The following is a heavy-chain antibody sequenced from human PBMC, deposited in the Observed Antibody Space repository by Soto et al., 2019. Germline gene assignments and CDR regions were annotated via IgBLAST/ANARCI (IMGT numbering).Heavy chain of an antibody. J-gene: IGHJ4*02. CDR1: GFSLSNARMG. CDR3: ARISSTGFLEWAALDY. D-gene: IGHD3-3*01. Sequence: ESGPTLVNPTETLTLTCTVSGFSLSNARMGVSWIRQPPGKALEWLAHIFSNDEKSYSTSLKSRLTISKDTSKSQVVLTMTNMDPVDTATYYCARISSTGFLEWAALDYWGQGTLVTVSS. CDR2: IFSNDEK. V-gene: IGHV2-26*01.